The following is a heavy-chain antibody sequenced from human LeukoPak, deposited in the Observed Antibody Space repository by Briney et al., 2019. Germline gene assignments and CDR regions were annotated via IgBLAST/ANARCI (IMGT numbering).Heavy chain of an antibody. CDR3: AKRGVVIRVILVGFHKEAYYFDS. D-gene: IGHD3-22*01. V-gene: IGHV3-23*01. Sequence: GGSLRLSCAVSGITLSNYGMSWVRQAPGKGLEWVAGTSDSGGRTNYADSVKGRFTISRDNPKNTLYLQMNSVRAEDTAVYFCAKRGVVIRVILVGFHKEAYYFDSWGQGALVTVSS. CDR2: TSDSGGRT. CDR1: GITLSNYG. J-gene: IGHJ4*02.